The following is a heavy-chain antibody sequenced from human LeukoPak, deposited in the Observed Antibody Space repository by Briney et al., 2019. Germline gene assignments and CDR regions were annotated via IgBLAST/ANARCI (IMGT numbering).Heavy chain of an antibody. CDR1: GFTVSNNY. CDR2: IYSTGGI. D-gene: IGHD4-17*01. J-gene: IGHJ4*02. Sequence: PGGSLRLSCAVSGFTVSNNYMSWVRQAPGKGLEWVSVIYSTGGIHYADSVKGRFTISRDSSKNTLFLQMSNLRAEDTAVYYCARVDRGDSTYWGQGTLVTVSS. V-gene: IGHV3-66*01. CDR3: ARVDRGDSTY.